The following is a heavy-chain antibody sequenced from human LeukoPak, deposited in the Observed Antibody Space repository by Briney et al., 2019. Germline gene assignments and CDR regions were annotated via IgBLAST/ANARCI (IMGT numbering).Heavy chain of an antibody. J-gene: IGHJ4*02. CDR1: GFTFSDYY. CDR3: ARGKYDSSGYPLLGFDY. Sequence: GGSLRLSCAASGFTFSDYYMTWIRQAPGKGLEWFSYISSSGSTIYYADSVKGRFTISRDNAKKSLYLQMNSLRAEDTAVYYCARGKYDSSGYPLLGFDYWGQGTLVTVSS. V-gene: IGHV3-11*04. CDR2: ISSSGSTI. D-gene: IGHD3-22*01.